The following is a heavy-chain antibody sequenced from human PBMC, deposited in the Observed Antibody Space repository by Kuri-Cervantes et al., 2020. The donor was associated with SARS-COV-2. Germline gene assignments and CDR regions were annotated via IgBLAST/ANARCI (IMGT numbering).Heavy chain of an antibody. J-gene: IGHJ4*02. Sequence: GGSLRLSCAASGFTFDDYAMHWVRQAPGKGLEWVSGISWNSGSIGYADSVKGRFTISRDNAKNSLYLQMNSLRAEDTAMYHCATDTAMVDYWGQGTLVTVSS. CDR3: ATDTAMVDY. CDR2: ISWNSGSI. D-gene: IGHD5-18*01. CDR1: GFTFDDYA. V-gene: IGHV3-9*01.